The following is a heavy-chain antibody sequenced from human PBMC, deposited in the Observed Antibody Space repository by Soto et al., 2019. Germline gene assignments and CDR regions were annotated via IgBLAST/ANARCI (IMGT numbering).Heavy chain of an antibody. CDR2: IIPIFGIG. V-gene: IGHV1-69*01. D-gene: IGHD3-3*01. J-gene: IGHJ6*02. CDR1: GGTFNRYA. Sequence: QVQLVQSGAEVKKPESSVKVSCTASGGTFNRYAISWVRQAPGQGLEWMGGIIPIFGIGNDAQRFQGRVTITADESTGTAYMELSSLRSEDTGVYYCARSAITLFGVVSIPPHYYSEMDVWGQGTTVTVSS. CDR3: ARSAITLFGVVSIPPHYYSEMDV.